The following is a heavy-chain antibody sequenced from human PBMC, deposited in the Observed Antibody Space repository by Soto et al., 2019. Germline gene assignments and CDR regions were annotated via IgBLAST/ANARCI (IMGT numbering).Heavy chain of an antibody. CDR2: ISWDGGSK. CDR1: GFTFDDYT. V-gene: IGHV3-43*01. Sequence: GGSLRLSCAASGFTFDDYTMHWVRQAPGKGLEWVSLISWDGGSKNYAVSVKDRFTISRENSKNSLYLQMNSLRTEDTALYYCAKDETPRSSGYYYDYWGQGTLVTVSS. CDR3: AKDETPRSSGYYYDY. D-gene: IGHD3-22*01. J-gene: IGHJ4*02.